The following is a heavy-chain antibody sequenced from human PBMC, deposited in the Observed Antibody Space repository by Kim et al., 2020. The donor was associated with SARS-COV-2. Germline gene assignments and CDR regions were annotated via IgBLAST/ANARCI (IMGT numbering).Heavy chain of an antibody. J-gene: IGHJ4*02. D-gene: IGHD2-2*01. CDR3: ARAHGVVVPAASDY. Sequence: AQKLQGRVTMTTDTSTRTAYMGLRSLRSDDTAVYYCARAHGVVVPAASDYWGQGTLVTVSS. V-gene: IGHV1-18*01.